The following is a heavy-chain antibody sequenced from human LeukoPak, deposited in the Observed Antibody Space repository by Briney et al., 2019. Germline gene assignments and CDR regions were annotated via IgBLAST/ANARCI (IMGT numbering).Heavy chain of an antibody. CDR3: AREPYYYDSSGYYQPPDY. D-gene: IGHD3-22*01. CDR1: GFTFSSYG. V-gene: IGHV3-33*01. Sequence: GGSLRLSCAASGFTFSSYGMPWVRQAPGKGLEWVAVIWYDGSNKYYADSVKGRFTISRDNSKNTLYLQMNSLRAEDTAVYYCAREPYYYDSSGYYQPPDYWGQGTLVTVSS. CDR2: IWYDGSNK. J-gene: IGHJ4*02.